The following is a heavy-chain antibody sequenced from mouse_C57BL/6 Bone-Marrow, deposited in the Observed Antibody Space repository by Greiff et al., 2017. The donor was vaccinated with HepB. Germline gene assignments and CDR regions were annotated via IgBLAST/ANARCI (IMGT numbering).Heavy chain of an antibody. V-gene: IGHV1-55*01. CDR1: GYTFTSYW. CDR2: IYPGSGST. D-gene: IGHD2-1*01. J-gene: IGHJ1*03. CDR3: ARDGNYLWYFDV. Sequence: PEVQLQQPGASVKMSCKASGYTFTSYWITWVKQRPGQGLEWIGDIYPGSGSTNYNEKFKSKATLTVDTSSSTAYMQLSSLTSEDSAVYYCARDGNYLWYFDVWGTGTTVTVSS.